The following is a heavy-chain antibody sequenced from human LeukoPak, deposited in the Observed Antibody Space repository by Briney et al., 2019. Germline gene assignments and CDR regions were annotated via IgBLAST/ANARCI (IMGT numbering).Heavy chain of an antibody. J-gene: IGHJ6*02. CDR2: IRYDGSNK. D-gene: IGHD2-2*01. Sequence: PGGSLRLSCAASGFTFRSYGMHWVRQAPGKGLEWVAFIRYDGSNKYYADSVKGRFTISRDNSKNTLYLQMNSLRAEDTAVYYCAKDLVVPAAMYKTYYYYYGMDVWGQGTTVTVSS. CDR3: AKDLVVPAAMYKTYYYYYGMDV. V-gene: IGHV3-30*02. CDR1: GFTFRSYG.